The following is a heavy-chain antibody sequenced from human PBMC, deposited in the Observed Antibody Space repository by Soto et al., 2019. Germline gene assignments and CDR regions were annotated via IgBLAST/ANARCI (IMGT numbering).Heavy chain of an antibody. D-gene: IGHD3-10*01. J-gene: IGHJ5*02. Sequence: QVQLQESGPGLVKPSETLSLTCTVSGGSISSYYWSWIRQPPGKGLEWIGYIYYSGSTNYNPSLTSRVTISVDTSKNQFSLKLSSVTAADTAVYYCARDRVWFGELGGWFDPWGQGTLVTVSS. CDR2: IYYSGST. V-gene: IGHV4-59*01. CDR1: GGSISSYY. CDR3: ARDRVWFGELGGWFDP.